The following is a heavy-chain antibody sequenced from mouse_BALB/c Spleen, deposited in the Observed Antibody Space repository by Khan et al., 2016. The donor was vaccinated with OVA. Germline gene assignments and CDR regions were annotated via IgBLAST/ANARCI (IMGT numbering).Heavy chain of an antibody. CDR1: GYIFTSYW. CDR3: VRGSGDGNDFAY. Sequence: QVQLKESGGDLVRPGASVKLSCKTSGYIFTSYWIHWVKQRSGQGLEWIARIYPGTGSTYYNEKFKGKATLTAANSSSTAFMQFSSLKSEDPAGYLCVRGSGDGNDFAYWGQGTLVTVSA. V-gene: IGHV1S132*01. D-gene: IGHD2-1*01. J-gene: IGHJ3*01. CDR2: IYPGTGST.